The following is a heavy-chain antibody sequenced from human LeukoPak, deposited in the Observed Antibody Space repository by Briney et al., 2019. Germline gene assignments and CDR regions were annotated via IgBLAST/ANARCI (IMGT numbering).Heavy chain of an antibody. CDR3: ARTGMHCSSTSCYAPVGY. D-gene: IGHD2-2*01. CDR2: ISAYNGNT. CDR1: GYTFTSYG. Sequence: GASVKVSCKASGYTFTSYGISRVRQAPGQGLEWMGWISAYNGNTNYAQKLQGRVTMTTDTSTSTAYMELRSLRSDDTAVYYCARTGMHCSSTSCYAPVGYWGQGSLVTVSS. J-gene: IGHJ4*02. V-gene: IGHV1-18*01.